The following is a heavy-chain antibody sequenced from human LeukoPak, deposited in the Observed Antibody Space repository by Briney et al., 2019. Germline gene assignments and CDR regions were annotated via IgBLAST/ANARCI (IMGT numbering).Heavy chain of an antibody. CDR1: GYSENFYG. CDR2: ISAQHGQT. J-gene: IGHJ4*02. CDR3: ARDPAPPTGSSGWFDY. V-gene: IGHV1-18*01. Sequence: ASVKVSCKTSGYSENFYGITWVRQVAGQGLEWMGWISAQHGQTEYAPNSQDRVTMTTDTYTNTAYMELRSLRSDDTAVYYCARDPAPPTGSSGWFDYWGQGTLVTVSS. D-gene: IGHD6-19*01.